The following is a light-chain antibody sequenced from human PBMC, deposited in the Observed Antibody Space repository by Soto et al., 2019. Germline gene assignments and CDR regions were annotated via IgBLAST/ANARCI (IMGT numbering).Light chain of an antibody. CDR2: AAS. CDR3: QQSYSSPQMYT. CDR1: QTISSS. Sequence: DIQMTQSPSSLSASVGDRVTITCRASQTISSSLKWYQQKAGKAPDLLIYAASNLQSGVPSRFSGSGSGSDFTLTISSLQPEDFATYFCQQSYSSPQMYTFGQGTRLEIK. J-gene: IGKJ2*01. V-gene: IGKV1-39*01.